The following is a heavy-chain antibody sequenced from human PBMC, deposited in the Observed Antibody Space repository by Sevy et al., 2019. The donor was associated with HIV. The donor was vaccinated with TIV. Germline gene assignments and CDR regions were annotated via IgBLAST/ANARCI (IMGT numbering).Heavy chain of an antibody. J-gene: IGHJ5*02. CDR3: ARYGRIPVAGHTWFDP. CDR1: GFTFIAFG. Sequence: VGSLRLSCSASGFTFIAFGMTWVRQAPGKELEWVSGIRGGGAATAYADSVKGRFTISRDNSKNTLYLQMNSLTAAGTAVYYCARYGRIPVAGHTWFDPWGLGTLVTVSS. CDR2: IRGGGAAT. D-gene: IGHD6-19*01. V-gene: IGHV3-23*01.